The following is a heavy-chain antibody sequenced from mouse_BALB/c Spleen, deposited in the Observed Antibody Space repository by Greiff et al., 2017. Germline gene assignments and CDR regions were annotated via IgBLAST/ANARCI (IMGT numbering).Heavy chain of an antibody. D-gene: IGHD1-1*01. Sequence: EVQGVESGGGLVKPGGSLKLSCAASGFTFSDYYMYWVRQTPEKRLEWVATISDGGSYTYYPDSVKGRFTISRDNAKNNLYLQMSSLKSEDTAMYYCARDRNYGSSQGARDYGGQGTSVTVSS. CDR1: GFTFSDYY. J-gene: IGHJ4*01. V-gene: IGHV5-4*02. CDR3: ARDRNYGSSQGARDY. CDR2: ISDGGSYT.